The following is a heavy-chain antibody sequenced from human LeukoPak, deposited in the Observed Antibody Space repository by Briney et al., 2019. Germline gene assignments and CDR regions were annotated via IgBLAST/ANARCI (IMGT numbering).Heavy chain of an antibody. D-gene: IGHD4-23*01. Sequence: SETPSLTCTVSGGSISSSSYYWGWIRQPPGKGLEWIGSIYYSGSTYYNPSLKSRVTISVDTSKNQFSLKLSSVTAADTAVYYCARDQTPYGGSPIDYWGQGTLVTVSS. CDR1: GGSISSSSYY. V-gene: IGHV4-39*07. CDR3: ARDQTPYGGSPIDY. CDR2: IYYSGST. J-gene: IGHJ4*02.